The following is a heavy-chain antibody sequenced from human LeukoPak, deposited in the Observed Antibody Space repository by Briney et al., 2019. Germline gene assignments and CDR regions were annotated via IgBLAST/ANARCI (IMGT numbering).Heavy chain of an antibody. D-gene: IGHD5-24*01. CDR3: ARQKREMATKHRYFDY. Sequence: GSLRLSCAASGFTVSSNYMSWVRQPPGKGLEWIGSIYYSGSTYYNPSLKSRVTISVDTSKNQFSLKLSSVTAADTAVYYCARQKREMATKHRYFDYWGQGTLVTVSS. CDR1: GFTVSSNY. CDR2: IYYSGST. J-gene: IGHJ4*02. V-gene: IGHV4-39*01.